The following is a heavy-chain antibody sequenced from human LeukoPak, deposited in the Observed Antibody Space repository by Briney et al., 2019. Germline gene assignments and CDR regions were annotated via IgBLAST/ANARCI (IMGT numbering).Heavy chain of an antibody. CDR2: IYHSGRI. D-gene: IGHD2-2*02. CDR1: GGSFSGYY. Sequence: SETLSLTCAVYGGSFSGYYWGWIRQPPGKGLEWIGNIYHSGRIYYNPSLKSRVSISVDTSKNQFSLKLSSVTAADTAVYYCARHERYCSSTSCYTAFDYWGQGTLVTVSS. J-gene: IGHJ4*02. CDR3: ARHERYCSSTSCYTAFDY. V-gene: IGHV4-34*01.